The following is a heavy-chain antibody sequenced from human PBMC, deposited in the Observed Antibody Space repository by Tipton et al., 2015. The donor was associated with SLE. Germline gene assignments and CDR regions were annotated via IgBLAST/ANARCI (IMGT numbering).Heavy chain of an antibody. CDR2: IYYSGST. V-gene: IGHV4-39*07. CDR1: GGSISSKNYY. J-gene: IGHJ4*02. CDR3: ATFHSSSYYFDY. D-gene: IGHD6-6*01. Sequence: TLSLTCSVSGGSISSKNYYWGWIRQPPGKGLEWIGSIYYSGSTYYNPSLKSRVTISVDTSKNQFSLKLSSVTAADTAVYYCATFHSSSYYFDYWGQGTLVTVSS.